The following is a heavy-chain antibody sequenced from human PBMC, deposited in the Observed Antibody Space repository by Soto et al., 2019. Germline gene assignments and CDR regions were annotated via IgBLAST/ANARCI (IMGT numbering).Heavy chain of an antibody. Sequence: PSETLSLTCTVSGGSISSYYWSLIRQPAGKGLEWIGRIYTSGSTNYNPSLKSRVTMSIDTSKNQFSLKLSSVTAADTAVYYCAREFSKYGYFDYWGQGTLVTVSS. J-gene: IGHJ4*02. CDR1: GGSISSYY. V-gene: IGHV4-4*07. CDR2: IYTSGST. CDR3: AREFSKYGYFDY. D-gene: IGHD3-10*01.